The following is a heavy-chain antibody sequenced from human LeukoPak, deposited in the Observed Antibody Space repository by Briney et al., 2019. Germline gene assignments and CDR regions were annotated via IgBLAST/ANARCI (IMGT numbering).Heavy chain of an antibody. CDR1: GGSINSGDYY. J-gene: IGHJ4*02. Sequence: PSETLSLTCSVSGGSINSGDYYWNWIRQPAGKGLEWIGRMYTSGSAKYNPSLKSRVTMSVDTSKNQFSLKLSSVTAADTAVYYCARAGGYSGYDLNYWGQGTLVTVSS. V-gene: IGHV4-61*02. CDR3: ARAGGYSGYDLNY. CDR2: MYTSGSA. D-gene: IGHD5-12*01.